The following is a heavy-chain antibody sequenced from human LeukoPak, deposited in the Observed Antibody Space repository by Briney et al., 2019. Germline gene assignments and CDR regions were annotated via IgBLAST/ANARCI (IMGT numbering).Heavy chain of an antibody. Sequence: PGRSLRLSCAASGFTFSSYVMHWVRQAPGKGLEWVAIISYDGSNEYYADSVKGRFTISRDNSKNTLYLQMNSLRAEDTAVYYCAKDIYSSSSSGFDYWGQGTLVTVSS. CDR1: GFTFSSYV. J-gene: IGHJ4*02. V-gene: IGHV3-30*04. CDR3: AKDIYSSSSSGFDY. CDR2: ISYDGSNE. D-gene: IGHD6-6*01.